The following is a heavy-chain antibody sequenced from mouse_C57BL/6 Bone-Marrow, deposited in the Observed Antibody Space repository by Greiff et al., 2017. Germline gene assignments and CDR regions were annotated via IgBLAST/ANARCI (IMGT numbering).Heavy chain of an antibody. CDR2: IWSGGST. J-gene: IGHJ3*01. V-gene: IGHV2-2*01. D-gene: IGHD2-10*02. CDR1: GFSLTSYG. Sequence: VQLQQSGPGLVQPSQSLSITCTVSGFSLTSYGVHWVRQSPGKGLEWLGVIWSGGSTDYNAAFISRLSISKDNSKRQLFFKMNSLQADDTAIYYCARNGYGISWFAYWGQGTLVTVSA. CDR3: ARNGYGISWFAY.